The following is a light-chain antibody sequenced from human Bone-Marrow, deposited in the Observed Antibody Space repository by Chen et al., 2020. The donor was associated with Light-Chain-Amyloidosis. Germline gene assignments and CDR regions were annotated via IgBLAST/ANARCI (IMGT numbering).Light chain of an antibody. CDR1: STDVGGYNY. CDR2: DVS. Sequence: QSALTQPASVSGSPGQTITISCTGTSTDVGGYNYVSWYQQHPGKAPKLMIYDVSTRPSGVSSRFSGSKSGNTASLTISGLQAEYEADYDGSSYTASSLYVFGTATTVTVL. J-gene: IGLJ1*01. CDR3: SSYTASSLYV. V-gene: IGLV2-14*03.